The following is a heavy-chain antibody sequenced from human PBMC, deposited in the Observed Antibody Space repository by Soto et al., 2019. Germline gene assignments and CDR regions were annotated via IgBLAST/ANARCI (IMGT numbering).Heavy chain of an antibody. CDR1: GYTFSNYG. CDR2: ISDYNGNT. V-gene: IGHV1-18*01. J-gene: IGHJ6*02. D-gene: IGHD3-10*01. CDR3: AREGYYSGPGTYSPPRYYGMDV. Sequence: QVQLVQSGAEVRKPGASVKVSCKASGYTFSNYGLSWVRQAPGQGLEWMGWISDYNGNTHYAQKFQGRLIMTTDTSTGTAYVGLRSRTFDASAVYFWAREGYYSGPGTYSPPRYYGMDVWGQGTTVTVSS.